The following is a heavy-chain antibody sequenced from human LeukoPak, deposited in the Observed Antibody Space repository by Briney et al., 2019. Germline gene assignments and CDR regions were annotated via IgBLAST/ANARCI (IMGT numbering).Heavy chain of an antibody. V-gene: IGHV3-7*01. CDR1: GFTLSSYW. Sequence: QPGGSLRRSCAASGFTLSSYWMSWVRQAPGKGLEWVANIKQDGSEKYYVDSVKGRFTISRDNAKNSLYLQMNSLRAEDTAVYYCARGRTTMDVWGQGTTVTVSS. CDR2: IKQDGSEK. D-gene: IGHD1-1*01. CDR3: ARGRTTMDV. J-gene: IGHJ6*02.